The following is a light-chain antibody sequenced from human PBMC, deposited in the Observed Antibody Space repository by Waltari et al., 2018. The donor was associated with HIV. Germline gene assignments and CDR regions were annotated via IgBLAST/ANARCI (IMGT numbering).Light chain of an antibody. CDR1: SSHIGAGSA. CDR2: ADD. CDR3: QSYDSSLSGSFV. Sequence: QSVLTQPPSVSGAPGQRVTIPCTGSSSHIGAGSAVHWFQQLPGTAPNLLIYADDNRPSGVPDRFSGSKSGTSASLAITGLQAEDEADYYCQSYDSSLSGSFVFGTGTKVTVL. V-gene: IGLV1-40*01. J-gene: IGLJ1*01.